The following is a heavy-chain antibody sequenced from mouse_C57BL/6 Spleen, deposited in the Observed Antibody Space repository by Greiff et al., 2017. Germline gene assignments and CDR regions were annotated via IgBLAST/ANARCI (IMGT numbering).Heavy chain of an antibody. J-gene: IGHJ2*01. Sequence: DVKLVESGPGLVKPSQSLSLTCSVTGYSITSGYYWNWIRQFPGNKLEWMGYISYDGSNNYNPSLKNRSSITRDTSKNQFFLKLNSVTTEDTATYYCARDRGYYYGSSYGYWGQGTTLTVSS. CDR2: ISYDGSN. CDR1: GYSITSGYY. D-gene: IGHD1-1*01. CDR3: ARDRGYYYGSSYGY. V-gene: IGHV3-6*01.